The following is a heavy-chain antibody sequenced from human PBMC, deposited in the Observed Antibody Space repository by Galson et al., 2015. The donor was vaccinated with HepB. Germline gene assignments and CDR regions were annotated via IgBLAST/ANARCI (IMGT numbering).Heavy chain of an antibody. V-gene: IGHV3-74*01. Sequence: SLRLSCAASEFTFGSSWMHWVRQGPGQGLAWVARINSDGSAINYADSVKGRFTISRDNAKNTLFLQVDSLRAEDTAVYYCARGGSDSSYYWVDWGQGILVTVSS. CDR2: INSDGSAI. CDR1: EFTFGSSW. CDR3: ARGGSDSSYYWVD. J-gene: IGHJ4*02. D-gene: IGHD1-26*01.